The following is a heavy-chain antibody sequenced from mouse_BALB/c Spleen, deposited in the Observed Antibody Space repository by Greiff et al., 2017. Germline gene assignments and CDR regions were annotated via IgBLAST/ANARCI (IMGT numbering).Heavy chain of an antibody. CDR3: ARNGIYYDYDAMDD. J-gene: IGHJ4*01. D-gene: IGHD2-1*01. CDR1: GFSLTSYG. Sequence: QVQLKESGPGLVQPSQSLSITCTVSGFSLTSYGVHWVRQSPGKGLEWLGVIWSGGSTDYNAAFISRLSISKDNSKSQVFFKMNSLQANDTAIYYCARNGIYYDYDAMDDWGQGTSVTVSS. V-gene: IGHV2-2*02. CDR2: IWSGGST.